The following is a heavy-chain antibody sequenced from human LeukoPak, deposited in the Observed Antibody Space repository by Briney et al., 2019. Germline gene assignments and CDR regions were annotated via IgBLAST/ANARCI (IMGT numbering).Heavy chain of an antibody. V-gene: IGHV4-30-2*01. CDR1: GGSISSGGYS. CDR3: ARGPGGSGAFDI. CDR2: IYHSGST. Sequence: SQTLSLTCAVSGGSISSGGYSWSWIRQPPGKGLEWIGYIYHSGSTYYNPSLKSRVTTSVDRSKNQFSLKLSSVTAADTAVYYCARGPGGSGAFDIWGQGTMVTVSS. J-gene: IGHJ3*02. D-gene: IGHD3-10*01.